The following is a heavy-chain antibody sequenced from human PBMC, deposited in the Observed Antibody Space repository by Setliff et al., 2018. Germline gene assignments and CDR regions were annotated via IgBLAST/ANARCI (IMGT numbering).Heavy chain of an antibody. V-gene: IGHV1-69*10. Sequence: SVKVSCKASGGTFSSYAISWVRQAPGQGLEWMGGIIPILGIANYAQKFQGRVTITADESTSTAYMELSSLRSEDTAVYYCARDSAYCGGDCPLPNAFDIWGQGTMVTVSS. CDR1: GGTFSSYA. CDR2: IIPILGIA. J-gene: IGHJ3*02. CDR3: ARDSAYCGGDCPLPNAFDI. D-gene: IGHD2-21*02.